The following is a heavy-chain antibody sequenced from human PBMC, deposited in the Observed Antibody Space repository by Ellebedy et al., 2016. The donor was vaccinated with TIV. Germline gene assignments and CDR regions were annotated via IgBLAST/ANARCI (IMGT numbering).Heavy chain of an antibody. CDR2: IYYIGIT. Sequence: MPGGSLRLSCSVSGASVTSYYWSWIRQAPGKGLEWIGWIYYIGITNYNPSLESRVAISIDTSENQFSLRLSSVTAADTAVYYCAAYYGGRFDYWGQGTLVTVSS. V-gene: IGHV4-59*02. J-gene: IGHJ4*02. D-gene: IGHD4-23*01. CDR1: GASVTSYY. CDR3: AAYYGGRFDY.